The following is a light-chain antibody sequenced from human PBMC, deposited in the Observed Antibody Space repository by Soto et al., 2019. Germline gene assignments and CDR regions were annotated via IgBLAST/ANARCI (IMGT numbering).Light chain of an antibody. Sequence: DLVMTQTPLSSPVTLGQPASISCRSSQSLVNSEGNTYLSWLQQRPGQPPRLLIYKISNRISGVPDRFSGSGAGTDFTLKISRVEAEDVGVYYCMQTAQSTWTFGQGTKVEIK. J-gene: IGKJ1*01. CDR3: MQTAQSTWT. CDR1: QSLVNSEGNTY. CDR2: KIS. V-gene: IGKV2-24*01.